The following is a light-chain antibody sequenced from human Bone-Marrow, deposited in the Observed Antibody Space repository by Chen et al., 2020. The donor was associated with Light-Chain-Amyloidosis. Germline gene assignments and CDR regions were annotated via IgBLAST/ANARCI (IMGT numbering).Light chain of an antibody. J-gene: IGKJ4*01. CDR1: QSVLSTSNNKNY. V-gene: IGKV4-1*01. CDR2: WAS. Sequence: DIVMTQSPESLAVCLGERATINCKSTQSVLSTSNNKNYIAWYQQKPGQPPKLLVSWASMRESGVPDRLSGSWSGTDFPLTISSLQAEDVAGYYCQQYLSAPLTFGGGTKVEIK. CDR3: QQYLSAPLT.